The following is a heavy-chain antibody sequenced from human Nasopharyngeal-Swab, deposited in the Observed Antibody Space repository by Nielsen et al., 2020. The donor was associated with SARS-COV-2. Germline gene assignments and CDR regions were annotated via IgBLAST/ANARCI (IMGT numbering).Heavy chain of an antibody. CDR3: ARRAARDGYNYEVDP. V-gene: IGHV5-51*01. J-gene: IGHJ5*02. CDR2: IHPGNSQT. Sequence: GGSLRLSCKASGYSFTKYWIGWVRQMPGKGLEWMGIIHPGNSQTKYSPSFKGQITTSVDKSINTAYLQWSTLKASDSAMYYCARRAARDGYNYEVDPWGQGTLVTVSS. CDR1: GYSFTKYW. D-gene: IGHD5-24*01.